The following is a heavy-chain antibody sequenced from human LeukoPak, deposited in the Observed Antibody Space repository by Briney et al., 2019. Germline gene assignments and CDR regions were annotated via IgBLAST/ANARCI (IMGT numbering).Heavy chain of an antibody. V-gene: IGHV1-18*01. CDR3: ARAPTGAYSNSSAGGDY. D-gene: IGHD6-6*01. Sequence: ASVKVSCKASGYTFTSYGISWVRQAPGQGLEWMGWISAYNGNTNYAQKLQGRVTMTTDTSTSTAYMELRSLRSDDTAVYYCARAPTGAYSNSSAGGDYWGQGTLVTVSS. CDR2: ISAYNGNT. J-gene: IGHJ4*02. CDR1: GYTFTSYG.